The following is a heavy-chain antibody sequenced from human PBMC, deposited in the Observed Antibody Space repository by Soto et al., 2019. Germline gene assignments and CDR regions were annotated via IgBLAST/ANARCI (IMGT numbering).Heavy chain of an antibody. CDR2: VIPILGMA. CDR1: GGTFSSYS. J-gene: IGHJ5*02. D-gene: IGHD2-2*01. CDR3: ARGGAVVVPGAVDRHNWFDP. V-gene: IGHV1-69*02. Sequence: QVQLVQSGAEVKKPGSSVKVSCEASGGTFSSYSFSWVRQAPGQGLEWMGRVIPILGMANYAQKFQGRVTIPADHTTSTVYLELSSRRSEDTAVYYCARGGAVVVPGAVDRHNWFDPWGQGTLVTVSS.